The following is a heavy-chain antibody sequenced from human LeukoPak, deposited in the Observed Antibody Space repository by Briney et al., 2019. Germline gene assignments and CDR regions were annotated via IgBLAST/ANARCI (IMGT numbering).Heavy chain of an antibody. D-gene: IGHD4-11*01. Sequence: GGSLRLSCAASGFAFSSYAMNWVRQAPGKGLEWISVISGSGGETYYAGSVKGRFTISRDNSKNTVYVELNSLGGDDTAVYYCAKGPDESSNYLFDYWGQGTLVTVSS. CDR2: ISGSGGET. CDR3: AKGPDESSNYLFDY. V-gene: IGHV3-23*01. J-gene: IGHJ4*02. CDR1: GFAFSSYA.